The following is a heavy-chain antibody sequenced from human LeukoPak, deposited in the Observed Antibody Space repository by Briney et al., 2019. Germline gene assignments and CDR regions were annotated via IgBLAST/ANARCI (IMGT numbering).Heavy chain of an antibody. D-gene: IGHD1-14*01. CDR3: ARVAGSRAFDI. Sequence: SQTLSLTCAVSGGSISSGGYSWSWIRQPPGKGLGWIGYIYHSGSTYYNPSLKSRVTISVDRSKNQFSLKLSSVTAADSAVYYCARVAGSRAFDIWGQGTMVTVSS. CDR2: IYHSGST. V-gene: IGHV4-30-2*01. J-gene: IGHJ3*02. CDR1: GGSISSGGYS.